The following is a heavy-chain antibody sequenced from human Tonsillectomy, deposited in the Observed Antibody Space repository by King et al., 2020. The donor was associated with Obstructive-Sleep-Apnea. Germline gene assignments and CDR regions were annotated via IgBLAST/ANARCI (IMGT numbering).Heavy chain of an antibody. CDR1: GFTFSSYS. D-gene: IGHD2-21*02. CDR3: ARDLLAYCGGACYRGFDP. J-gene: IGHJ5*02. Sequence: VQLVESGGGLVKPGGSLRLSCAASGFTFSSYSMNWVRQAPGKGLEWVSSISSSSSYIYYADSVKGRFTISRDNAKNSLYLQMNSLRAEDTAVYYCARDLLAYCGGACYRGFDPWGQGTLVTVSS. CDR2: ISSSSSYI. V-gene: IGHV3-21*01.